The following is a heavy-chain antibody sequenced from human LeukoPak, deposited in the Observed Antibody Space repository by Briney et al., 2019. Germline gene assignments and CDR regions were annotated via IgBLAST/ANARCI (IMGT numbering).Heavy chain of an antibody. J-gene: IGHJ4*02. Sequence: GGSLRLSCAAFGFTFSSYGMHWVRQTPGKGLEWVAFIRHDGTYQQYADSVKGRYTVSRDNSKDMVYLQMNSLRTEDTAVYYCAKNRDSSDYPRDFDYWGQGTLVTVSS. CDR2: IRHDGTYQ. V-gene: IGHV3-30*02. CDR1: GFTFSSYG. CDR3: AKNRDSSDYPRDFDY. D-gene: IGHD3-22*01.